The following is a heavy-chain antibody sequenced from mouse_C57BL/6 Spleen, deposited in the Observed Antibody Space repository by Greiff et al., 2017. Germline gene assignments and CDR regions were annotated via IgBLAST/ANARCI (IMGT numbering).Heavy chain of an antibody. CDR1: GYTFTGYW. Sequence: VQLQQSGAELMKPGASVKLSCTATGYTFTGYWIEWVKQRPGHGLEWIGEFLPGSGSTNYNEKFKGKATFTADKSSNTAYMQLSSLTTEDSAIYYSARGTTVGGGYAMDYWGQGASVTVSS. CDR3: ARGTTVGGGYAMDY. V-gene: IGHV1-9*01. D-gene: IGHD1-1*01. CDR2: FLPGSGST. J-gene: IGHJ4*01.